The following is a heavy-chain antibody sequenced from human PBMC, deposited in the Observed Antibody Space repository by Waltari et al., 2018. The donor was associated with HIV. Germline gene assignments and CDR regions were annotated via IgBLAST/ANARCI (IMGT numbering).Heavy chain of an antibody. CDR3: ARDRAIIVGATTDYYYGMDV. D-gene: IGHD1-26*01. CDR1: GYTFTSYG. V-gene: IGHV1-18*01. J-gene: IGHJ6*02. CDR2: ISAYNGNT. Sequence: QVQLVQSGAEVKKPGASVKVSCKASGYTFTSYGISWVRQAPGQGLEWMGWISAYNGNTNYAQKLQGRVTMTTDTSTSTAYMELRSRRSDDTAVYYCARDRAIIVGATTDYYYGMDVWGQGTTVTVSS.